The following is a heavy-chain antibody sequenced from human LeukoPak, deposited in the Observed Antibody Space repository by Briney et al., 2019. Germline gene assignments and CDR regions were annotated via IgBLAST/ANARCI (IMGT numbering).Heavy chain of an antibody. CDR3: ATSLYGSTHTSGY. Sequence: GGSLRLSCAASGFTFSSYSMNWVRQAPGKGLEWVSSISSSSSYIYYADSVKGRFTISRDNAKNSLYLQMNSLRAEDTAVYYCATSLYGSTHTSGYWGQGTLVTVSS. D-gene: IGHD3-22*01. CDR2: ISSSSSYI. CDR1: GFTFSSYS. J-gene: IGHJ4*02. V-gene: IGHV3-21*01.